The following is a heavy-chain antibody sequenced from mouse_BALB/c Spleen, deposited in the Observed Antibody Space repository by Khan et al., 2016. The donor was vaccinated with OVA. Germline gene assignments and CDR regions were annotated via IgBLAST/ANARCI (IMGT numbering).Heavy chain of an antibody. CDR2: IDPYNGGT. CDR1: GYAFTSYI. Sequence: VQLQQSGPELVKPGASVKVSCKASGYAFTSYIMYWVKQSHGKSLEWIGYIDPYNGGTSYNQKFKGKATLTVDKSSTTAYMHLNSLTSEDAAFYYCARGGYGGFAYWSQEALVTVSA. D-gene: IGHD2-2*01. J-gene: IGHJ3*01. V-gene: IGHV1S135*01. CDR3: ARGGYGGFAY.